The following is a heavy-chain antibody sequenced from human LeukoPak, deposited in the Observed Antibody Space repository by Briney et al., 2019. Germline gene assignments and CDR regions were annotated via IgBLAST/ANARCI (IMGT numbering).Heavy chain of an antibody. D-gene: IGHD1-26*01. Sequence: ASVKVSCKASGYTFTGYYMHWVRQAPGQGLEGMGWINPNSGGTNYAQKFQGRVTMTTDTSTSTAYMELRSLRSDDTAVYYCARVYSGSYRNDAFDIWGQGTMVTVSS. CDR1: GYTFTGYY. CDR3: ARVYSGSYRNDAFDI. J-gene: IGHJ3*02. V-gene: IGHV1-2*02. CDR2: INPNSGGT.